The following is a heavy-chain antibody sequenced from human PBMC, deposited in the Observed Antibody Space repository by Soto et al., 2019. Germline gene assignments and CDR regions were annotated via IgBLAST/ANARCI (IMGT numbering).Heavy chain of an antibody. CDR1: GLTFSDAW. D-gene: IGHD7-27*01. CDR3: ATAPGYWGSAPLDY. V-gene: IGHV3-15*07. Sequence: EVQLVESGGGLVKLGGSLRLSCAASGLTFSDAWMNWLRQVPGKGLEWVARIRSQTDGGTTDYTAPVNGRFTISRDDSKNTLYLQMNSLKTEDTAIYYCATAPGYWGSAPLDYWGQGTLVTVSS. CDR2: IRSQTDGGTT. J-gene: IGHJ4*02.